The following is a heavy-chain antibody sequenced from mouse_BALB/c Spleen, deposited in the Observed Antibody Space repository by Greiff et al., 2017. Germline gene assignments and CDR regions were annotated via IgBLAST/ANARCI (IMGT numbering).Heavy chain of an antibody. CDR3: ARDPMDY. CDR2: ISDGGSYT. Sequence: DVKLVESGGGLVKPGGSLKLSCAASGFTFSDYYMYWVRQTPEKRLEWVATISDGGSYTYYPDSVKGRFTISRDNAKNNLYLQMSSLKSEDTAMYYCARDPMDYWGQGTSVTVSS. J-gene: IGHJ4*01. V-gene: IGHV5-4*02. CDR1: GFTFSDYY.